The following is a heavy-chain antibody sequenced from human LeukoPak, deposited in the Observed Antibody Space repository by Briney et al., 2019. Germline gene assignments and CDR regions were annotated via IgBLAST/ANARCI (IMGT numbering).Heavy chain of an antibody. CDR2: IHNSGTS. J-gene: IGHJ4*02. D-gene: IGHD3-16*01. CDR1: DDSISDYY. Sequence: SETLSLTCTVSDDSISDYYRGWIRHPPGKGLEWIGYIHNSGTSTYNLSLKSRVTISADTSKNQFSLKLNSMTTADTAVYYCTRGAGWLIDYWGQGILVTVSS. CDR3: TRGAGWLIDY. V-gene: IGHV4-59*01.